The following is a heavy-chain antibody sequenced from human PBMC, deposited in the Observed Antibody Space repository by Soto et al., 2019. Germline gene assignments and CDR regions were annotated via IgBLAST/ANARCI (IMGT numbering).Heavy chain of an antibody. D-gene: IGHD1-26*01. Sequence: PVGSLRLSCAASGFTFSSYTFAWVRQAPGEGLEWVSSIGHSRTYIYYADSMKGRFTVSRDNDNNSLFLQMDSLRVEDTAVYYCARVKVGVTGWRHFDHWGQGALVTVSS. CDR2: IGHSRTYI. CDR3: ARVKVGVTGWRHFDH. J-gene: IGHJ4*02. V-gene: IGHV3-21*01. CDR1: GFTFSSYT.